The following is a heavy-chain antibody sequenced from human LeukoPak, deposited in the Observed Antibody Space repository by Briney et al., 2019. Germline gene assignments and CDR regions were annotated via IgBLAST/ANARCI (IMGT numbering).Heavy chain of an antibody. D-gene: IGHD6-13*01. Sequence: GGSLRLSCAASGFTVSSNYMSWVRQAPGRGLEWVSVIYSGGSTYYADSVKGRFTISRHNSKNTLYLQMNSLRAEDTAVYYCARDPGIAAAGDDYWGQGTLVTVSS. J-gene: IGHJ4*02. V-gene: IGHV3-53*04. CDR1: GFTVSSNY. CDR3: ARDPGIAAAGDDY. CDR2: IYSGGST.